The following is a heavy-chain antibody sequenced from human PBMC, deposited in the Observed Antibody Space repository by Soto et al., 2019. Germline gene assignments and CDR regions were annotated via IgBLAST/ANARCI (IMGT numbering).Heavy chain of an antibody. CDR1: DGSVSSGSYY. Sequence: QAQLQESGPGLVKPSETLSLTCTVSDGSVSSGSYYWTRIRQPPGKGLEWIGYIYSSGSTLYNPSLKSRVIISVDTSMNQFSLKLSSVTAADTAVYYCARDSLALFDSWGQGTLVTVSS. V-gene: IGHV4-61*01. J-gene: IGHJ4*02. CDR3: ARDSLALFDS. D-gene: IGHD5-12*01. CDR2: IYSSGST.